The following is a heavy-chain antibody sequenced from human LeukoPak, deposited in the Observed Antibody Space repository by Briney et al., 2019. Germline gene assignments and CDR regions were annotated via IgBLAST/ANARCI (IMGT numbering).Heavy chain of an antibody. Sequence: PSETLSLTCTVSGGLISSGDYYWSWIRQPPGKGLEWIGYIFYSGSTYYNPSLKSRVTISVDMSKNQFSLKLNSVTAADTAVYYCARYADSAYDAFDIWGQGTMVTVSS. D-gene: IGHD4-17*01. J-gene: IGHJ3*02. CDR2: IFYSGST. CDR1: GGLISSGDYY. CDR3: ARYADSAYDAFDI. V-gene: IGHV4-30-4*01.